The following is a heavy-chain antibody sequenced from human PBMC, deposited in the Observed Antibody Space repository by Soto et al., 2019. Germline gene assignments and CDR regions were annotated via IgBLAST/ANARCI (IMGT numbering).Heavy chain of an antibody. CDR1: GFTFSIYW. Sequence: SGGSLRLSCAVSGFTFSIYWMHWVRQAPGKGLVWVSLINPDGSTTNYADSVKGRFTISRDDAKNTVYLQMNSLRVEDTAVYYCARDLAGSPDYWGQGTLVTVSS. D-gene: IGHD1-26*01. V-gene: IGHV3-74*01. J-gene: IGHJ4*02. CDR2: INPDGSTT. CDR3: ARDLAGSPDY.